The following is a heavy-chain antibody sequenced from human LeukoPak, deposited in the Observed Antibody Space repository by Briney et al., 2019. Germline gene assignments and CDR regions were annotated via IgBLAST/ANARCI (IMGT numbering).Heavy chain of an antibody. J-gene: IGHJ4*02. CDR1: GGTFSSYA. D-gene: IGHD6-13*01. CDR3: ARDLSSSWTYPEGY. CDR2: IIPILGIA. V-gene: IGHV1-69*04. Sequence: SVKVSCKASGGTFSSYAISWVRQAPGQGLEWMGRIIPILGIANYAQKFQGRVTITADKSTSTAYMELSSLRSEDTAVYYCARDLSSSWTYPEGYWGQGTLVTVSS.